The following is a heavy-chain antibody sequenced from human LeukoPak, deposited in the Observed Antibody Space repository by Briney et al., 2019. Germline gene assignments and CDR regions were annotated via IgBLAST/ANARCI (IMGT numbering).Heavy chain of an antibody. J-gene: IGHJ5*02. V-gene: IGHV3-21*01. CDR1: GFTFSSYS. D-gene: IGHD2-15*01. Sequence: GGSLRLSCAASGFTFSSYSMNWVRQAPGKGLEWVSSISSSSSYIYYADSVKGRFTISRDNAKNSLYLQMNSLRAEDTAVYYCARDSYPDLREAGFDPWGQGTLVTVSS. CDR3: ARDSYPDLREAGFDP. CDR2: ISSSSSYI.